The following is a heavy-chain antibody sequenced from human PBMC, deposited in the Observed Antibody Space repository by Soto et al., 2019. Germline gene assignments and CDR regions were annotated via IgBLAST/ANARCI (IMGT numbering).Heavy chain of an antibody. CDR2: ISGSGGST. J-gene: IGHJ3*02. D-gene: IGHD1-1*01. CDR3: AKGAVYNWNLLSLKWDRVAFDI. V-gene: IGHV3-23*01. CDR1: GFTFSSYA. Sequence: GGSLRLSCAASGFTFSSYAMSWVRQAPGKGLEWVSAISGSGGSTYYADSVKGRFTISRDNSKNTLYLQMNSLRAEDTAVYYCAKGAVYNWNLLSLKWDRVAFDIWGQGTMVTVSS.